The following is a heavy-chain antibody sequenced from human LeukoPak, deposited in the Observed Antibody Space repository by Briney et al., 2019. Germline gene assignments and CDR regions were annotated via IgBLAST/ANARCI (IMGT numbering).Heavy chain of an antibody. D-gene: IGHD3-10*01. CDR2: INHSGST. J-gene: IGHJ3*02. V-gene: IGHV4-34*01. CDR3: ARLKYYYGSGREAFDI. Sequence: SETLSLTCAVYGGSFSGYYWSWTRQPPGKGLEWIGEINHSGSTNYNPSLKSRVTISVDTSKNQFSLKLSSVTAADTAVYYCARLKYYYGSGREAFDIWGQGTMVTVSS. CDR1: GGSFSGYY.